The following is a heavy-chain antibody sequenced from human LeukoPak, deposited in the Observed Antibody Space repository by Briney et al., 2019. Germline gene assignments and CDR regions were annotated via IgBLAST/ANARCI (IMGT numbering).Heavy chain of an antibody. J-gene: IGHJ6*04. Sequence: PGGSLRLSCAASGFTFGSYSMNWVRQAPGKGLEWVSSISSSSSYIYYADSVKGRFTISRDNAKNSLYLQMNSLRAEDTAVYYCASVVPAAGDDYYYGTDVWGKGTTVTVSS. CDR2: ISSSSSYI. D-gene: IGHD2-2*01. CDR1: GFTFGSYS. V-gene: IGHV3-21*01. CDR3: ASVVPAAGDDYYYGTDV.